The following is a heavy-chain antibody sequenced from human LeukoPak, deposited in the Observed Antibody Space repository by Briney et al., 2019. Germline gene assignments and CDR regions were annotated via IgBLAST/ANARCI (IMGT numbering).Heavy chain of an antibody. CDR1: GYSFINYW. CDR2: IYPGDSDT. V-gene: IGHV5-51*01. J-gene: IGHJ4*02. D-gene: IGHD3-3*01. Sequence: AGESLKISCKGSGYSFINYWIGWVRQMPGKGLEWMGIIYPGDSDTRYSPPFQGQVTISVDKSVSTAYLQWSSLKASDTAMYYCARSPHYNSWSGYFDYWAQGTLVTVSS. CDR3: ARSPHYNSWSGYFDY.